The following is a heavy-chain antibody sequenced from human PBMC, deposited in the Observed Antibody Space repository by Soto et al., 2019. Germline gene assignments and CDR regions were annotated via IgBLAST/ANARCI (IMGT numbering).Heavy chain of an antibody. CDR2: ISSSSTTI. CDR1: GFTFSSYS. Sequence: TGGSLRLSCAASGFTFSSYSMNWVRQAPGKGLEWVSYISSSSTTIYYADSVKGRFTISRDNAKNSLYLQMSSLRDEDTAVYYCFFFSRIAATGPFYFWGPGSLVPVSS. V-gene: IGHV3-48*02. D-gene: IGHD6-13*01. CDR3: FFFSRIAATGPFYF. J-gene: IGHJ4*02.